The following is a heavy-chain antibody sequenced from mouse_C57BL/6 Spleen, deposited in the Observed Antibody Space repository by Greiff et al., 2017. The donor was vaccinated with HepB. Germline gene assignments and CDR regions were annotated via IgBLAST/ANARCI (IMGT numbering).Heavy chain of an antibody. V-gene: IGHV1-4*01. J-gene: IGHJ3*01. D-gene: IGHD2-4*01. Sequence: QVQLKESGAELARPGASVKMSCKASGYTFTSYTMHWVKQRPGQGLEWIGYINPSSGYTKYNQKFKDKATLTADKSSSTAYMQLSSLTSEDSAVYYCARSYYDYDEFAYWGQGTLVTVSA. CDR1: GYTFTSYT. CDR3: ARSYYDYDEFAY. CDR2: INPSSGYT.